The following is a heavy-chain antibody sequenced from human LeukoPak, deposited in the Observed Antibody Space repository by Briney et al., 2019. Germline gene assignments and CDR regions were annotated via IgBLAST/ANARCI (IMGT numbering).Heavy chain of an antibody. J-gene: IGHJ5*02. CDR3: AHRREYDFWSGYLDNWFDP. CDR1: RFSLTTSGGG. V-gene: IGHV2-5*01. D-gene: IGHD3-3*01. CDR2: IFCNDDK. Sequence: SGPTLVKPTQTLTLPCTLPRFSLTTSGGGVGGIRQPPGKALEWLLLIFCNDDKRYRPSLKSRLTITKDTSKNQVVLTMTNMDPVDTATYYCAHRREYDFWSGYLDNWFDPWGQGTLVSDSS.